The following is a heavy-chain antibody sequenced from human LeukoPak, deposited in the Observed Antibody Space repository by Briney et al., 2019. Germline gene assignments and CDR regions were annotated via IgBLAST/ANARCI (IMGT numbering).Heavy chain of an antibody. D-gene: IGHD4-17*01. CDR1: GGTFSSYA. Sequence: ASVKVSCKASGGTFSSYAISWVRQAPGQGLEWMGGIIPIFGTANYAQKFRGRVTITADESTSTAYMELSSLRSEDTAVYYCARGRGRYGDYYWYFDLWGRGTLVTVSS. CDR2: IIPIFGTA. CDR3: ARGRGRYGDYYWYFDL. V-gene: IGHV1-69*13. J-gene: IGHJ2*01.